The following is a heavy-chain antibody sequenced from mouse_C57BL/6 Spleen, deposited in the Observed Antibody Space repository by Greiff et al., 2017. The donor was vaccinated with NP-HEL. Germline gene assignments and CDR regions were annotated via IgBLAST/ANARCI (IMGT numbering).Heavy chain of an antibody. CDR1: GYTFTSYW. Sequence: VQLQQPGAELVKPGASVKMSCKASGYTFTSYWITWVKQRPGQGLEWIGDLYPGSGITNYNETFKSKAQLTVDTASSTAYMQLSSLTAEDSAVYYCARWRMTTVVDYWGQGTTLTVSS. D-gene: IGHD1-1*01. V-gene: IGHV1-55*01. J-gene: IGHJ2*01. CDR2: LYPGSGIT. CDR3: ARWRMTTVVDY.